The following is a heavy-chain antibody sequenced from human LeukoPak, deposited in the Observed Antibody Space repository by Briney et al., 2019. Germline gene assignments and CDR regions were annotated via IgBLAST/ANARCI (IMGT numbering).Heavy chain of an antibody. CDR3: ARLLFGPYYFDY. CDR2: IYYSGST. CDR1: GGSISSSNCY. J-gene: IGHJ4*02. Sequence: PSETLSLTCTVSGGSISSSNCYWGWIRQPPGMGLEWIGNIYYSGSTYYNPSLKSRVTLSVDTSKSQFSLKLSSVTAADTAVYYCARLLFGPYYFDYWGQGTLVTVSS. V-gene: IGHV4-39*01. D-gene: IGHD3-3*01.